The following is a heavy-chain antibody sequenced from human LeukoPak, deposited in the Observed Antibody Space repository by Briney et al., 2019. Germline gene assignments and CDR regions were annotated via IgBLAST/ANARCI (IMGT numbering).Heavy chain of an antibody. CDR1: GFTFDDYA. CDR3: AKEMATISRDAFDI. CDR2: ISWNSGSI. J-gene: IGHJ3*02. Sequence: PGRSLRLSCAASGFTFDDYAMHWVRQAPGKGLEGVSGISWNSGSIGYADSVKGRFTISRDNAKNSLYLQMNSLRAEDTALYYCAKEMATISRDAFDIWGQGTMVTVSS. V-gene: IGHV3-9*01. D-gene: IGHD5-24*01.